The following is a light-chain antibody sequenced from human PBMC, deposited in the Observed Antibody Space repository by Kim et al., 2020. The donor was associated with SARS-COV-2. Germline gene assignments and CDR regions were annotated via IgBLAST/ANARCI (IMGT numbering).Light chain of an antibody. V-gene: IGLV3-19*01. CDR2: GKN. J-gene: IGLJ2*01. Sequence: ALGQTVGITCQGDSLRSYYASWYQQKPGQAPILVIYGKNNRPSGIPDRFSGSSSGNTASLTITGAQAEDEADYYCNSRDSSGKHVVFGGGTQLTVL. CDR1: SLRSYY. CDR3: NSRDSSGKHVV.